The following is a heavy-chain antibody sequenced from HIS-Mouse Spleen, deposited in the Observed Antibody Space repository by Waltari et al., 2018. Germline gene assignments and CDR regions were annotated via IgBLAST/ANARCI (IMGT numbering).Heavy chain of an antibody. V-gene: IGHV3-30*18. CDR2: ISYDGNNK. Sequence: QVQLVESGGGVGQPGRSLRLSCAASGFTFSSYGMHWVRQAPGKGLEWVAVISYDGNNKYYEDSVKGRFTISRDNSKNTLYLQMNSLRAEDTAVYYCAKASSGWLDYWGQGTLVTVSS. CDR3: AKASSGWLDY. D-gene: IGHD6-19*01. J-gene: IGHJ4*02. CDR1: GFTFSSYG.